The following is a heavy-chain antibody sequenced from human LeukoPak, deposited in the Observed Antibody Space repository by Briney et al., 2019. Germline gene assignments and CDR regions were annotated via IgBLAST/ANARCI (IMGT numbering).Heavy chain of an antibody. CDR3: ASLEMGRAMTDY. V-gene: IGHV4-4*07. Sequence: SETLSLTCTVSGVSITSYYWSWIRQPAGQGLEYIGRTHSSRNTDYNPSLKTRVSMSVDTSKNQFSLKLSSVTAADTAVYYCASLEMGRAMTDYWGQGTLVTVSS. CDR2: THSSRNT. D-gene: IGHD2-2*01. CDR1: GVSITSYY. J-gene: IGHJ4*02.